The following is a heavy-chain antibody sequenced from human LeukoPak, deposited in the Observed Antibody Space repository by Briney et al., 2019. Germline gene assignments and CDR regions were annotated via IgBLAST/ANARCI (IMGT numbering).Heavy chain of an antibody. V-gene: IGHV1-3*01. CDR3: ALEPDSSGYFDY. CDR2: INAGNGNT. J-gene: IGHJ4*02. D-gene: IGHD3-22*01. Sequence: ASVRVSCKASGYTFTSYAMHWVRQAPGQRLEWMGWINAGNGNTKYSQKFQGRVTITRDTSASTAYMELSSLRSEDTAVYYCALEPDSSGYFDYWGQGTLVTVSS. CDR1: GYTFTSYA.